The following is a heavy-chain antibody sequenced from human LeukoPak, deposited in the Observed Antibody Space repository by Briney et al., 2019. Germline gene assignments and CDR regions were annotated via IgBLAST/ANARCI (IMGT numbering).Heavy chain of an antibody. Sequence: SETLSLTCAVYGGSSSGYYWSWIRQPPGKGLEWIGEINHSGSTNYNPSLKSRVTISVDTSKNQFSLKLSSVTAADTAVYYCARGGDILTGWSQGTLVTVSS. V-gene: IGHV4-34*01. D-gene: IGHD3-9*01. CDR2: INHSGST. CDR3: ARGGDILTG. J-gene: IGHJ4*02. CDR1: GGSSSGYY.